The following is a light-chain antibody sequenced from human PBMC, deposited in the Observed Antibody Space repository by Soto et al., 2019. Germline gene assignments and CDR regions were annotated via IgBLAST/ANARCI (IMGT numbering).Light chain of an antibody. CDR3: CSYSGSDTYV. J-gene: IGLJ1*01. V-gene: IGLV2-23*02. CDR2: EVY. CDR1: SSVVGNYYL. Sequence: QSALTQPASVSGSPGQSITTSCTGTSSVVGNYYLVSWYQQHPGKAPKLMIYEVYKRPSGVSNRFSGSKSGITASLTISGLQAEDEADYYCCSYSGSDTYVFGTGSMVTVL.